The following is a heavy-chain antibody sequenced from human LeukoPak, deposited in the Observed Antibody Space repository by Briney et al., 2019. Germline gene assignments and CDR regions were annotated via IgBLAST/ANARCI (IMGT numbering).Heavy chain of an antibody. CDR3: ANRYITIFGVVSYYFDY. J-gene: IGHJ4*02. Sequence: SETLSLTCTVSGGSISSSSYYWGWIRQPPGKGLEWIGSIYYSGSTYYNPSLKSRVTISVDTSKNQFSLKLSSVTAADTAVYYCANRYITIFGVVSYYFDYWGQGTLVTVSS. V-gene: IGHV4-39*01. D-gene: IGHD3-3*01. CDR1: GGSISSSSYY. CDR2: IYYSGST.